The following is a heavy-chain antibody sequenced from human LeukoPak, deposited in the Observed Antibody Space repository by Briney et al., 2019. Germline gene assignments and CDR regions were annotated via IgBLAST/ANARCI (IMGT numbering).Heavy chain of an antibody. V-gene: IGHV3-53*01. CDR2: IYSGGST. Sequence: RGSLRLSCAASGFTVSFNYMSWVRQAPGKGLEWISVIYSGGSTYYADSVKGRFTISRDDSKNTLYLQMNSLRAEDMAIYYCARAQWRTYSYYYMDVWGKGTTVTVSS. D-gene: IGHD6-19*01. CDR3: ARAQWRTYSYYYMDV. J-gene: IGHJ6*03. CDR1: GFTVSFNY.